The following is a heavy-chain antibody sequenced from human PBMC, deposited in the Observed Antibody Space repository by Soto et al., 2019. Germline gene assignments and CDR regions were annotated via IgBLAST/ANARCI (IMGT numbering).Heavy chain of an antibody. D-gene: IGHD3-10*01. J-gene: IGHJ6*02. CDR1: GGSFSGYY. CDR2: INHSGST. CDR3: ARARGVWFGIDYYYYGMDV. Sequence: QVQLQQWGAGLLKPSETLSLTCAVYGGSFSGYYWSWIRQPPGKGLEWIGEINHSGSTNYNPSLKSRVTISVDTSKNQFSLKLSSVTAADTAVYYCARARGVWFGIDYYYYGMDVWCQGTTVTVSS. V-gene: IGHV4-34*01.